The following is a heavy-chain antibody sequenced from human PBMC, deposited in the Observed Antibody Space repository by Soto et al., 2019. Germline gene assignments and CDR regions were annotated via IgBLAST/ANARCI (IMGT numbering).Heavy chain of an antibody. J-gene: IGHJ3*02. CDR3: APRKYGSFIIGAFDI. Sequence: GGSLRLSCAASGFSFSTYEMNWVRQAPGKGLEWVSYISKNGIDIYYADSVKDRFTISRDNANNSLFLQMDSLRPEDTAVYYCAPRKYGSFIIGAFDIWGQGTMVTVSS. CDR2: ISKNGIDI. V-gene: IGHV3-48*03. D-gene: IGHD1-26*01. CDR1: GFSFSTYE.